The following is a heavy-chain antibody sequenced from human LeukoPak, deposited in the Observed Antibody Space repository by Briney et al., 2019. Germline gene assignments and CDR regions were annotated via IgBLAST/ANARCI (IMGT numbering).Heavy chain of an antibody. CDR2: IYYSGST. CDR1: GGSISSSSYY. D-gene: IGHD2-15*01. V-gene: IGHV4-39*07. Sequence: LETLSLTCTVSGGSISSSSYYWGWIRQPPGKGLGWIGSIYYSGSTYYNPSLKSRVTISVDTSKNQFSLKLSSVTAADTAVYYCAREVNVGCSGGSCYSGVWFDPWGQGTLVTVSS. J-gene: IGHJ5*02. CDR3: AREVNVGCSGGSCYSGVWFDP.